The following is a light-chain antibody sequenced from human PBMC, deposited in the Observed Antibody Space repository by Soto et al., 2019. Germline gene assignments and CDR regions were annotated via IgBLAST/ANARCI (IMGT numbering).Light chain of an antibody. CDR3: NSQRSSGTRV. V-gene: IGLV2-14*01. Sequence: QSALTQPASVSGSPGQSITISCTGTSRDVGGYKHVSWYQHHPGKAPKLMIYEVSNRPSGVSNRFSGSKSGYTASLTISGLQSEDEADYYCNSQRSSGTRVFGTGTKLTVL. CDR2: EVS. CDR1: SRDVGGYKH. J-gene: IGLJ1*01.